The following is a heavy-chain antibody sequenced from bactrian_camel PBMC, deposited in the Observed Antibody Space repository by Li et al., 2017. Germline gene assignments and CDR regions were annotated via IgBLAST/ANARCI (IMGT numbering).Heavy chain of an antibody. CDR3: ATDEWGSKY. Sequence: VQLVESGGGSVQAGGSLKLSCAASGVTDANYYMAWFRQVPGKEREGVAVIDSDGYTNYADSVKGRFTISRDNAKSTVYLRMNSLRFEDTALYYCATDEWGSKYWGLGTQVTVS. CDR1: GVTDANYY. D-gene: IGHD5*01. V-gene: IGHV3S55*01. CDR2: IDSDGYT. J-gene: IGHJ4*01.